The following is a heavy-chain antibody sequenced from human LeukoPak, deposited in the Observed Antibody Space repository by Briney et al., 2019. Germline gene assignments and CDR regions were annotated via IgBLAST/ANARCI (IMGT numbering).Heavy chain of an antibody. V-gene: IGHV7-4-1*02. J-gene: IGHJ3*02. CDR1: GYTFTSYA. CDR2: INTNTGNP. Sequence: ASVKVSCKASGYTFTSYAMNWVRQAPGQGLEWMGWINTNTGNPTYAQGFTGRFVFSLDTSVSTAYLQISSLKAEDTAVYYCARGAPRGIHLWMNAFDIWGQGTMVSVSS. CDR3: ARGAPRGIHLWMNAFDI. D-gene: IGHD5-18*01.